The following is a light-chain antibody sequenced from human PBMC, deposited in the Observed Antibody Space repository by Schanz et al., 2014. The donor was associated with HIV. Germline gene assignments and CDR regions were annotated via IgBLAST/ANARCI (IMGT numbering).Light chain of an antibody. J-gene: IGLJ7*01. CDR1: SSNLGAGYE. Sequence: QSVLTQPPSVSGAPGQRVTISCTGSSSNLGAGYEVHWYRQLPGTAPKLLIYGNNNRPSGVPDRFSGSKSGSSASLTISGLQSEDEADYYCAAWDVLLNGPVFGGGTQLTVL. CDR3: AAWDVLLNGPV. CDR2: GNN. V-gene: IGLV1-40*01.